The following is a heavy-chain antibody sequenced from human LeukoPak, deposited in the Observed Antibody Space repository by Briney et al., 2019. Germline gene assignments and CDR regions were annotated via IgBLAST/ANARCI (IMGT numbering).Heavy chain of an antibody. D-gene: IGHD3-3*01. J-gene: IGHJ6*02. V-gene: IGHV3-23*01. Sequence: PGGSLRLSCAASGFTFSSYAMSWVRQAPGKGLEWVSAISGSGGSTYYADSVKGRFTISRDNSKNTLYLQMNSLKTEDTAVYYCTTEGFLEWLRPKYYYYYGMDVWGQGTTVTVSS. CDR3: TTEGFLEWLRPKYYYYYGMDV. CDR2: ISGSGGST. CDR1: GFTFSSYA.